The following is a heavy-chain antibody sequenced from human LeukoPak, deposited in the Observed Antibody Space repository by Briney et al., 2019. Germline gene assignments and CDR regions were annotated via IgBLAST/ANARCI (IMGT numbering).Heavy chain of an antibody. D-gene: IGHD6-19*01. CDR2: IYSGGST. Sequence: GGSLRLSCAASGFTVSSNYMSWVRQAPGKGLEWVAVIYSGGSTYYADSVKVPFTISRDNSKNTLHLQMITPRAEDTAVYYCARAVAGLFDYWGQGTLVTVSS. V-gene: IGHV3-53*01. CDR1: GFTVSSNY. CDR3: ARAVAGLFDY. J-gene: IGHJ4*02.